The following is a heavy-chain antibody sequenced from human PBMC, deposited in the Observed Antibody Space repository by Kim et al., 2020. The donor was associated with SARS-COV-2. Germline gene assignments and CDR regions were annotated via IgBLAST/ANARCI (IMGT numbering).Heavy chain of an antibody. CDR1: GFTFSSYG. CDR2: ISYDGSNK. V-gene: IGHV3-30*03. CDR3: AIAAAGNG. J-gene: IGHJ4*02. Sequence: GGSLRLSCAASGFTFSSYGMHWVRQAPGKGLEWVAVISYDGSNKYYADSVKGRFTISRDNSKNTLYLQMNSLRAEDTAVHYCAIAAAGNGWGQGTLVTVSS. D-gene: IGHD6-13*01.